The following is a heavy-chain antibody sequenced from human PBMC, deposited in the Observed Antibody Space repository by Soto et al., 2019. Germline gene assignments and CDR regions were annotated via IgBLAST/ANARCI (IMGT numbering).Heavy chain of an antibody. CDR1: GGSISSYY. J-gene: IGHJ4*02. Sequence: SETLSLTCTVSGGSISSYYWSWIRQPPGKGLEWIGYIYYSGSTNYNPSLKSRVTISVDTSKNQFSLKLSSVTAADTAVYYCATTLNSGYDHFDYWGQGTLVTVS. D-gene: IGHD5-12*01. V-gene: IGHV4-59*08. CDR3: ATTLNSGYDHFDY. CDR2: IYYSGST.